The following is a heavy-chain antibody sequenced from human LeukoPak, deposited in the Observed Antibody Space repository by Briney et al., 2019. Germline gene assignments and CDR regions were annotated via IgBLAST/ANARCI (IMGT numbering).Heavy chain of an antibody. CDR1: GGSISSYY. J-gene: IGHJ6*03. D-gene: IGHD2-2*01. CDR3: ARILVRNYYYYYYMDV. CDR2: IYYSGST. V-gene: IGHV4-59*01. Sequence: SETLSLTCTVSGGSISSYYWSWIRQPPGKGLEWIGCIYYSGSTNYNPSLKSRVTISVDTSKNQFSLKLSSVTAADTAVYYCARILVRNYYYYYYMDVWGKGTTVTVSS.